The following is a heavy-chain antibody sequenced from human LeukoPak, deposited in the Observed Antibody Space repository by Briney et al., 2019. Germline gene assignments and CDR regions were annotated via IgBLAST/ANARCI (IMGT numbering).Heavy chain of an antibody. D-gene: IGHD3-10*01. V-gene: IGHV5-51*01. CDR2: IYPGDSDT. J-gene: IGHJ4*02. CDR3: ARNTEDYGSGSYYDC. CDR1: GYSFTSYW. Sequence: GESLKISCKGSGYSFTSYWIGWVRQMSGKGLEWMGIIYPGDSDTRYSPSFQGQVTISADKSISTAYLQWSSLKASDTAMYYCARNTEDYGSGSYYDCWGQGTLVTVSS.